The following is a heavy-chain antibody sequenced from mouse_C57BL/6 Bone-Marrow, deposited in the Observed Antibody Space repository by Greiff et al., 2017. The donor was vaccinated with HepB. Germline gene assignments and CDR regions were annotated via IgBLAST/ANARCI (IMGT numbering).Heavy chain of an antibody. V-gene: IGHV1-82*01. D-gene: IGHD1-1*01. J-gene: IGHJ2*01. Sequence: VQLQQSGPELVKPGASVKISCKASGYAFSSSWMHWVKQRPGKGLEWIGRIYPGDGDTNYNGKFKGKATLTADKSSSTAYMQLSSLTSEDSAVYFCSKLYYGSSSVDYWGQGTTLTVSS. CDR2: IYPGDGDT. CDR3: SKLYYGSSSVDY. CDR1: GYAFSSSW.